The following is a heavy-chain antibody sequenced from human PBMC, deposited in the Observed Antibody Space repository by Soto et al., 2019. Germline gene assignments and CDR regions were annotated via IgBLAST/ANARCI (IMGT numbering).Heavy chain of an antibody. V-gene: IGHV4-34*01. J-gene: IGHJ6*02. Sequence: PSETLSLTCAVYGGSFSGYYWSWIRQPPGKGLEWIGEINHSGSTNYNPSLKSRVTISVDTSRNQFSLKLSSVTAADTAVYYCALYSSGWYFGMDVWGQGNTV. CDR2: INHSGST. D-gene: IGHD6-19*01. CDR1: GGSFSGYY. CDR3: ALYSSGWYFGMDV.